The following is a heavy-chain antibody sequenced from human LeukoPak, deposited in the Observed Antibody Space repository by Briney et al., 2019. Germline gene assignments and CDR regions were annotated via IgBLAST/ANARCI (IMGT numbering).Heavy chain of an antibody. D-gene: IGHD6-6*01. J-gene: IGHJ4*02. CDR1: GGSFSGYY. CDR2: INHSGST. V-gene: IGHV4-34*01. CDR3: ARGESIAARSVDY. Sequence: SETLSLTCAVYGGSFSGYYWSWIRQPPGKGLEWIGEINHSGSTNYNPSLKSRVTISVDTSKYQFSLKLNSVTAADTAVYYCARGESIAARSVDYWGQGTLSPSPQ.